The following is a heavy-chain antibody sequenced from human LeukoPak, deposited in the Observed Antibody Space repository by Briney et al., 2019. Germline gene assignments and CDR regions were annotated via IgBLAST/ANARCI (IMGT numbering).Heavy chain of an antibody. CDR3: ARDRGWPSYYYDSSGYYYGGHWFDP. J-gene: IGHJ5*02. D-gene: IGHD3-22*01. CDR1: GGSISSSSYY. Sequence: SETLSLTCAVSGGSISSSSYYWGWIRQPPGKGLEWIGSIYYSGSTYYNPSLKSRVTISVDTSKNQFSPKLSSVTAADTAVYYCARDRGWPSYYYDSSGYYYGGHWFDPWGQGTLVTVSS. V-gene: IGHV4-39*07. CDR2: IYYSGST.